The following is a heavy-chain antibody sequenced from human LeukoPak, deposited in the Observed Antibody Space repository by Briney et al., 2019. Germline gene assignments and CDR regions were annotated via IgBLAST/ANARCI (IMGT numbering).Heavy chain of an antibody. V-gene: IGHV1-24*01. Sequence: ASVKVSCKVSGYTLTELSMHWVRQAPGKGLEWMGGFDPEDGGTIYAQKFQGRVTMTEDTSTDTAYMEPSSLRSEDTAVYYCATDRRGLRFLEWLLKRPYAFDIWGQGTMVTVSS. J-gene: IGHJ3*02. CDR2: FDPEDGGT. CDR3: ATDRRGLRFLEWLLKRPYAFDI. CDR1: GYTLTELS. D-gene: IGHD3-3*01.